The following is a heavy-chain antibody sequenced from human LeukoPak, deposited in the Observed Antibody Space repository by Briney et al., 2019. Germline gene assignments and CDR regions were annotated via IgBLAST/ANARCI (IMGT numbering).Heavy chain of an antibody. CDR2: ISGSGGST. CDR1: GFTFSSYA. D-gene: IGHD2-2*02. CDR3: AKDRAQLLYHYYFDY. V-gene: IGHV3-23*01. J-gene: IGHJ4*02. Sequence: GGSLRLSCAASGFTFSSYAMSWVRQAPGKGLEWVSAISGSGGSTYYADSVKGRFTISRDNSKNTLYLQMSSLRAEDTAVYYCAKDRAQLLYHYYFDYWGQGTLVTVSS.